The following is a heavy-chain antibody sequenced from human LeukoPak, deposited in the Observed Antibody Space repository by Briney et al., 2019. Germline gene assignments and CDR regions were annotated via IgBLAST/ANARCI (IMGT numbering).Heavy chain of an antibody. CDR1: GYTFSSYW. CDR2: INSDGSST. V-gene: IGHV3-74*01. CDR3: ARDSLYYTGVGDYFDY. Sequence: PGGSLRLSCAASGYTFSSYWMHWVRQAPGKGRVWVSRINSDGSSTSYADSVKGRFTISRDNAKNTLYLQMNSLRAEDTALYYSARDSLYYTGVGDYFDYWGQGTLVTVSS. J-gene: IGHJ4*02. D-gene: IGHD3-22*01.